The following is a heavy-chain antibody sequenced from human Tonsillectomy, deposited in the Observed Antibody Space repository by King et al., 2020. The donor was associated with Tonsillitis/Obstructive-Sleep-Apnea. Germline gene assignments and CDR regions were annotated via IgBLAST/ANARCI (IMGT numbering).Heavy chain of an antibody. D-gene: IGHD3-22*01. J-gene: IGHJ3*02. Sequence: VQLVESGGGLVQPGGSLRLSCAASGFTFSNFWMSWVRQAPGKGLEWVTNIKEDGSEKYYVDSVKGRFTISRDNAKNSLYLQMNSLRAEDTAVYYCARVLDYDDSSGYRAFDIWGQGTMVTVSS. V-gene: IGHV3-7*03. CDR2: IKEDGSEK. CDR3: ARVLDYDDSSGYRAFDI. CDR1: GFTFSNFW.